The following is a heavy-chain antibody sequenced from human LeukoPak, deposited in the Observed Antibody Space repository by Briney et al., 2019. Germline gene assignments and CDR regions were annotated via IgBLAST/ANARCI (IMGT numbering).Heavy chain of an antibody. V-gene: IGHV3-30*18. Sequence: GGSLRLSCAASGFTFSSYAMHWVRQAPGKGLEWVAVISYDGSNKYYADSVKGRFTISRDNSKNTLYLQMNSLRAEDTAVFFCAKSRGTYFLYFDYWGPGTLVSVSS. CDR3: AKSRGTYFLYFDY. J-gene: IGHJ4*02. CDR2: ISYDGSNK. D-gene: IGHD1-26*01. CDR1: GFTFSSYA.